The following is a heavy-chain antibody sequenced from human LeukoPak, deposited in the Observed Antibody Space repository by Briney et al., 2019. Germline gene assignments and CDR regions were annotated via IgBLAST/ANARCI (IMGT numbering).Heavy chain of an antibody. CDR2: ISAYNGNT. J-gene: IGHJ6*03. CDR3: ARDHIVGAGYYYYYYMDV. D-gene: IGHD1-26*01. CDR1: GYTFTSYG. Sequence: ASVKVSCKASGYTFTSYGINWVRQAPGQGLEWMGWISAYNGNTNYAQKFQGRVTITADESTSTAYMELSSLRSDDTAVYYCARDHIVGAGYYYYYYMDVWGEGTTITVSS. V-gene: IGHV1-18*01.